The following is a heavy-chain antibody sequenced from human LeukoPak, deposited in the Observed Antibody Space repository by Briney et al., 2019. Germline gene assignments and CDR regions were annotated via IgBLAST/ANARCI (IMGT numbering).Heavy chain of an antibody. Sequence: GASAKVSCKASAYTFTSYDINWVRQATGQGLEWMGWMNPNSGNTGYAQKFQGRVTMTRNTSISTAYMELSSLRSEDTAVYYCARGAPGSYCSGGSCPYFDYWGQGTLISVSS. V-gene: IGHV1-8*01. J-gene: IGHJ4*02. D-gene: IGHD2-15*01. CDR2: MNPNSGNT. CDR3: ARGAPGSYCSGGSCPYFDY. CDR1: AYTFTSYD.